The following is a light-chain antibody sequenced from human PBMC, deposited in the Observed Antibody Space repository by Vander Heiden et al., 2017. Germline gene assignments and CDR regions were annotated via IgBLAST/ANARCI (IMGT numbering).Light chain of an antibody. CDR1: SSNIGAGYD. V-gene: IGLV1-40*01. J-gene: IGLJ2*01. Sequence: QSVLTQPPSVSGAPGQRVTISCTGSSSNIGAGYDVHWYQHLPGPAPKLLIYGTSNRPSGVPDRFSGSKSGTSASLAITGLQAEDEADYYCQSYDSSLSALVVFGGGTKLTVL. CDR3: QSYDSSLSALVV. CDR2: GTS.